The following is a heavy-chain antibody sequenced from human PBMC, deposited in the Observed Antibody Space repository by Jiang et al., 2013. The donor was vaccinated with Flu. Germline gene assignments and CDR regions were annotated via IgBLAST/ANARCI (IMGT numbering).Heavy chain of an antibody. V-gene: IGHV1-69*04. D-gene: IGHD3-22*01. J-gene: IGHJ4*02. Sequence: GAEVKKPGSSVKVSCKASGGTFSSYAISWVRQAPGQGLEWMGRIIPILGIANYAQKFQGRVTITADKSTSTAYMELSSLRSEDTAVYYCARDRSSSGPIDYWGQGTLVTVSS. CDR2: IIPILGIA. CDR1: GGTFSSYA. CDR3: ARDRSSSGPIDY.